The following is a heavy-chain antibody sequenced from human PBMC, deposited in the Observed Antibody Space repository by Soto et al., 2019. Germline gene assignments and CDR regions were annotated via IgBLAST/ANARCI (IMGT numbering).Heavy chain of an antibody. CDR3: ARVEYCSGGSCPTGRDY. CDR1: GGSFSGYY. Sequence: QVQLQQWGAGLLKPSETLSLTCAVYGGSFSGYYWSWIRQPPGKGLEWIGEINHSGSTNYNPSLKCRVTISVDTSKNQFSLKLSSVTAADTAVYYCARVEYCSGGSCPTGRDYWGQGTLVTVSS. V-gene: IGHV4-34*01. CDR2: INHSGST. J-gene: IGHJ4*02. D-gene: IGHD2-15*01.